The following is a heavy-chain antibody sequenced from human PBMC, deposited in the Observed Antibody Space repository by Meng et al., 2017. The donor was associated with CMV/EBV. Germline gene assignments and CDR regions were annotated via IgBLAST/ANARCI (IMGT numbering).Heavy chain of an antibody. J-gene: IGHJ6*02. D-gene: IGHD2/OR15-2a*01. V-gene: IGHV4-34*01. CDR2: INNKAST. CDR1: GDSFSNYF. CDR3: ARSNYCNTIPCFLLRADYYYGLDV. Sequence: SETLSLTCAVYGDSFSNYFWNWVRQPPGKGLEWIGEINNKASTNYNPSLKSRVTMSVDTSKNQFSLKLTSVTAADTAVYYCARSNYCNTIPCFLLRADYYYGLDVWGQGTTVTVSS.